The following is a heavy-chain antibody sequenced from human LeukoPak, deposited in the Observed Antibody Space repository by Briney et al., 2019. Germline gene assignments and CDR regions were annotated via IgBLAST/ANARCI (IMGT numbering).Heavy chain of an antibody. D-gene: IGHD2-15*01. CDR3: ARGARGYCSSGSCMYDY. CDR1: GYTFTSYD. V-gene: IGHV1-8*01. Sequence: GASVKVSCKASGYTFTSYDINWVRQATGQGLEWMGWMNPNSGNTGFAQKFQGRVAMTRNTSISTAYMELSSLRSADTAVYYCARGARGYCSSGSCMYDYWGQGTLVTVSS. CDR2: MNPNSGNT. J-gene: IGHJ4*02.